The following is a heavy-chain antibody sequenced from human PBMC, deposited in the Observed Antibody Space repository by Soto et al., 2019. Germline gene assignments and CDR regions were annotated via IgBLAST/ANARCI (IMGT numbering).Heavy chain of an antibody. CDR2: IIPILGIA. J-gene: IGHJ5*02. D-gene: IGHD4-17*01. Sequence: ASVKVSCKASGGTFSSYPISWVRQAPGQGLEWMGRIIPILGIANYAQKFQGRVTITADKSTGTAYMGLSSLRSEDTAVYYCARGDSSRDYGDPPYELNWFDPWGQGTLVTVSS. V-gene: IGHV1-69*04. CDR3: ARGDSSRDYGDPPYELNWFDP. CDR1: GGTFSSYP.